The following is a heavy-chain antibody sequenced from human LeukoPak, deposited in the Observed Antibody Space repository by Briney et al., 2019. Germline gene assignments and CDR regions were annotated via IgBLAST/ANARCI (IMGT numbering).Heavy chain of an antibody. CDR1: GFTFSSYV. D-gene: IGHD1-26*01. J-gene: IGHJ5*02. CDR2: ISGSGGNT. CDR3: AKGGSSSPDH. V-gene: IGHV3-23*01. Sequence: GGSLRLSCAASGFTFSSYVMSWVRQAPGKGLEWVSAISGSGGNTYYADSVKGRFSISRDNSKNTLYLQVNSLRVEDTAIYYCAKGGSSSPDHWGQGTLVTVSS.